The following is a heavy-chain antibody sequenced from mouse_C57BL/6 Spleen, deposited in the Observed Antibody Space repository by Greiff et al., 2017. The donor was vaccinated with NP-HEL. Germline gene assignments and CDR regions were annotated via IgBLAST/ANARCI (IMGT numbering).Heavy chain of an antibody. Sequence: QVQLQQSGAELVRPGTSVKMSCKASGYTFTNYWIGWAKQRPGHGLEWIGDIYPGGGYTNYNEKFKGKATLTADKSSSTAYMQFSSLTSEDSAIYDCARWYYYGSSYVGYFDVWGTGTTVTVSS. D-gene: IGHD1-1*01. CDR2: IYPGGGYT. CDR1: GYTFTNYW. J-gene: IGHJ1*03. V-gene: IGHV1-63*01. CDR3: ARWYYYGSSYVGYFDV.